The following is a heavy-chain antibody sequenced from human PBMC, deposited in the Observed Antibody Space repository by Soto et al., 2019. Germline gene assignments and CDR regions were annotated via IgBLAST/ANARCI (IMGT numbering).Heavy chain of an antibody. Sequence: SETLSLTCTVSGGSISSSSYYWGWIRQPPGKGLEWIGSIYYSGSTYYNPSLKSRVTISVDTSKNQFSLKLSSVTAAATAVYYCARHVITGSGSYSADIWFDSWGQGTLVT. V-gene: IGHV4-39*01. CDR2: IYYSGST. D-gene: IGHD3-10*01. CDR3: ARHVITGSGSYSADIWFDS. CDR1: GGSISSSSYY. J-gene: IGHJ5*01.